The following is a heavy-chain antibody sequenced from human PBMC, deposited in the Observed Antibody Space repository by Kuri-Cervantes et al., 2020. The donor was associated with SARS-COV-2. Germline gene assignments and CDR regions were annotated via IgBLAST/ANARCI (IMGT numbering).Heavy chain of an antibody. CDR1: ENTFRGYY. V-gene: IGHV1-2*02. CDR2: INPNTGDT. Sequence: ASVKVCWKASENTFRGYYIHWVRQAPGQGLEWMGWINPNTGDTKYAQKFQGRVTMTRDMSISTGYMELTSLISPDTAVYYCAGIRAVYGDPVVHFDFWGQGTLVTVSS. CDR3: AGIRAVYGDPVVHFDF. J-gene: IGHJ4*02. D-gene: IGHD4-17*01.